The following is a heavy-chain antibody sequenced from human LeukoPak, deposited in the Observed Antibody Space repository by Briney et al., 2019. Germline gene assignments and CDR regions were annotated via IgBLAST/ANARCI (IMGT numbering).Heavy chain of an antibody. CDR2: FDPEDGET. CDR1: GGTFSSYA. Sequence: ASVTVSCKASGGTFSSYAISWVRQAPGQGLEWMGGFDPEDGETIYAQKFQGRVTMTEDTSTDTAYMELSSLRSEDTAVYYCASLRFLEWLPDYYGMDVWGQGTTVTVSS. J-gene: IGHJ6*02. V-gene: IGHV1-24*01. CDR3: ASLRFLEWLPDYYGMDV. D-gene: IGHD3-3*01.